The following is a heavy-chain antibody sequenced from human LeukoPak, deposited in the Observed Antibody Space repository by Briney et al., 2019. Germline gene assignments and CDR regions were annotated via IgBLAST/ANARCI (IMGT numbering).Heavy chain of an antibody. CDR3: ARHILGYLYFDY. J-gene: IGHJ4*02. CDR1: GGSISSYY. CDR2: IYYSGST. V-gene: IGHV4-59*08. Sequence: SETLSLTCTVSGGSISSYYWSWIRQPPGKGLEWIGYIYYSGSTNYNPSLKSRVTISVDTSKNQFSLKLSSVTAADTAVYYCARHILGYLYFDYWGQGTLVTVSS. D-gene: IGHD3-22*01.